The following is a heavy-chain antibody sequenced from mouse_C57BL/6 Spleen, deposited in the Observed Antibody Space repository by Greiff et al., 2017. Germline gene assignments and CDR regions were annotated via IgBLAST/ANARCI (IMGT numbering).Heavy chain of an antibody. V-gene: IGHV2-2*01. CDR2: IWSGGST. J-gene: IGHJ4*01. CDR3: ASYYSKGYYAMDY. D-gene: IGHD2-5*01. Sequence: VQRVESGPGLVQPSQSLSITCTVSGFSLTSYGVHWVRQSPGKGLEWLGVIWSGGSTDYNAAFISRLSISKDNSKSQVFFKMNSLQADDTAIYYCASYYSKGYYAMDYWGQGTSVTVSS. CDR1: GFSLTSYG.